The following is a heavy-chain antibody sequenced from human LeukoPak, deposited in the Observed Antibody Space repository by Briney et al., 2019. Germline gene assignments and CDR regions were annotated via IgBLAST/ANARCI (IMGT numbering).Heavy chain of an antibody. V-gene: IGHV4-4*02. J-gene: IGHJ4*02. CDR3: ARTGYSSGWYFDY. CDR1: GGSISSSDW. CDR2: IYHSGST. D-gene: IGHD6-19*01. Sequence: SGALSLTCAVSGGSISSSDWWSWVRQPPGKGLEWIGEIYHSGSTNYNPSLKSRVTISVDKSKNQFSLKLSSVTAADTAVYYCARTGYSSGWYFDYWGQGTLVTVSS.